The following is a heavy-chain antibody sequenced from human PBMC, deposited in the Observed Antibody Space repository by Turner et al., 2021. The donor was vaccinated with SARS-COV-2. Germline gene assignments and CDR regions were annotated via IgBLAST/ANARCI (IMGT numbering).Heavy chain of an antibody. Sequence: QVQLVQSGAEVTKPGASVKVSCKASGYTFTSYDINCVRQATGQGLEWMGWMNPDSGNTAYAQKFQGRVTITRNTSISTAYMELSSLRSEVTAVYYCARGGYCSSTSCSLYWYFDLWGRGTLVTVSS. J-gene: IGHJ2*01. D-gene: IGHD2-2*01. CDR2: MNPDSGNT. CDR1: GYTFTSYD. CDR3: ARGGYCSSTSCSLYWYFDL. V-gene: IGHV1-8*03.